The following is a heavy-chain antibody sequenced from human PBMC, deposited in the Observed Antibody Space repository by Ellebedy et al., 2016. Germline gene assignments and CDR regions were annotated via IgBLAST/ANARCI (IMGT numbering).Heavy chain of an antibody. CDR3: ATRRITGTGGYYYSMDV. D-gene: IGHD1-20*01. J-gene: IGHJ6*02. V-gene: IGHV1-69*13. Sequence: SVKVSXXASGGTFSSYAISWVRQAPGQGLEWMGGIIPIFGTANYAQKFQGRVTITADESTSTAYMELSSLRSEDTAVYYCATRRITGTGGYYYSMDVWGQGTTVTVSS. CDR1: GGTFSSYA. CDR2: IIPIFGTA.